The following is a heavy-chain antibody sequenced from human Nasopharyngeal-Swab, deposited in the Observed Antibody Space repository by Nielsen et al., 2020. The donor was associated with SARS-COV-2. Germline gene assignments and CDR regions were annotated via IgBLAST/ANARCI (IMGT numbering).Heavy chain of an antibody. CDR2: IKSRGDGGTI. D-gene: IGHD7-27*01. CDR3: ATSLTAGAFDF. J-gene: IGHJ3*01. CDR1: GFTFSDYN. V-gene: IGHV3-15*01. Sequence: GESLKISCAASGFTFSDYNMNWVRQAPGKGLECVGLIKSRGDGGTIHYTAPVKGRVTISGDDSKNTLFLQMNNLKSEDTAVYYCATSLTAGAFDFWGQGTMVTVSS.